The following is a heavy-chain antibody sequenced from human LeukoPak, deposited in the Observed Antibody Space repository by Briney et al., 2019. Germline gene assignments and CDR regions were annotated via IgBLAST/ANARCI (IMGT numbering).Heavy chain of an antibody. V-gene: IGHV3-30*02. J-gene: IGHJ4*02. Sequence: GGSLRLSCSASGFTFSNYGIHWVRQAPGKGLEFVAFIPSDESNKYYADSVKGRFTISRDNSQNTLYLQMNSLRPEDTAVYFCAKDGVAYSTGWYRDYWGQGTLVTVSS. CDR1: GFTFSNYG. D-gene: IGHD6-19*01. CDR3: AKDGVAYSTGWYRDY. CDR2: IPSDESNK.